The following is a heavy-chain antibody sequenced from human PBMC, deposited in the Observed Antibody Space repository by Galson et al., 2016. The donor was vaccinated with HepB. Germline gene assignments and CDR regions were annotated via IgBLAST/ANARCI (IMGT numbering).Heavy chain of an antibody. V-gene: IGHV4-61*02. D-gene: IGHD3-10*01. Sequence: TLSLTCTVSGDSIISSRYYYWTWIRQPVGRELEWIGLIYNSGSTNYNPSLKSRVTISLDTPKNQFSLKLSSVTAAVTAVYYCAREFGTWGQGTLVTVSS. CDR1: GDSIISSRYYY. CDR3: AREFGT. CDR2: IYNSGST. J-gene: IGHJ5*02.